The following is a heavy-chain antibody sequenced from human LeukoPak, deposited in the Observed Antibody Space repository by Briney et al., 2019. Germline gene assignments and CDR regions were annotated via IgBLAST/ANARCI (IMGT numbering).Heavy chain of an antibody. CDR3: ASRGYSYGPEVFDY. Sequence: GGSLRLSCAASGFTFSSYGMHWVRQAPGKGLEWVAVIWYDGSNKYYADSVKGRFTISRDNSKNTLYLQMNSLRAEDTAVYYCASRGYSYGPEVFDYWGQGTLVTVSS. V-gene: IGHV3-33*08. CDR1: GFTFSSYG. CDR2: IWYDGSNK. J-gene: IGHJ4*02. D-gene: IGHD5-18*01.